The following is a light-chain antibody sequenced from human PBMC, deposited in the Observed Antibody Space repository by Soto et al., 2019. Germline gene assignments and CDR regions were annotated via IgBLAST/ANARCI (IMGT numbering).Light chain of an antibody. Sequence: EIVMTQSPATLSVSPGDRATLSCRASQSISSNFAWYHQQPGQAPPLLMFRTSSRATGFPARFSGSGSGTAFNLPISSLQSADFGVSYCQQYNNWPRATFGGGTKVDIK. V-gene: IGKV3-15*01. CDR3: QQYNNWPRAT. CDR1: QSISSN. J-gene: IGKJ4*01. CDR2: RTS.